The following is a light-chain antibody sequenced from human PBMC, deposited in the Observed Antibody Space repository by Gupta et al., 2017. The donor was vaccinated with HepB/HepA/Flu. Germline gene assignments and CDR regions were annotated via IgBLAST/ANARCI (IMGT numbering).Light chain of an antibody. CDR1: SSDVGSYNL. Sequence: QSALTLPASVSGSPGPSITISCTATSSDVGSYNLVSWYQQHPGKAPKLMIYEVNERPSGISNRFSGSKSGNTASLTISGLQAEDEADYYCCSYAGSSTFRVFGTGTKVTVL. CDR2: EVN. J-gene: IGLJ1*01. CDR3: CSYAGSSTFRV. V-gene: IGLV2-23*02.